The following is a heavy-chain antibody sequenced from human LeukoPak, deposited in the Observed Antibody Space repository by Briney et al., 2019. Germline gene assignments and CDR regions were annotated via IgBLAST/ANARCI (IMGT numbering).Heavy chain of an antibody. D-gene: IGHD2-2*02. CDR1: GGSISSSSYY. J-gene: IGHJ4*02. CDR3: ARQACSSTSCYSLQSDY. Sequence: SETLSLTCTVSGGSISSSSYYWGWIRQPPGKGLEWIGSIYYSGSTYYNPSLKSRVTISVDTSKNQFSLKLSSVTAADTAVYYCARQACSSTSCYSLQSDYWGQGTLVTVSS. V-gene: IGHV4-39*01. CDR2: IYYSGST.